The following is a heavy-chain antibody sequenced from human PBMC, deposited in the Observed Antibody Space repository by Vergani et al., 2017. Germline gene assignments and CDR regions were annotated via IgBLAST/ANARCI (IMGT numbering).Heavy chain of an antibody. CDR3: AKDKVTGTASYWYFDL. CDR1: GFTFDDYA. D-gene: IGHD1-20*01. V-gene: IGHV3-9*01. CDR2: ISWNSGSI. Sequence: EVQLVESGGGLVQPGRSLRLSCAASGFTFDDYAMHWVRQAPGKGLEWVSGISWNSGSIGYADSVKGRFTISRDNAKNSLYLQMNSLRPEDTALYYCAKDKVTGTASYWYFDLWGRGTLVTGSS. J-gene: IGHJ2*01.